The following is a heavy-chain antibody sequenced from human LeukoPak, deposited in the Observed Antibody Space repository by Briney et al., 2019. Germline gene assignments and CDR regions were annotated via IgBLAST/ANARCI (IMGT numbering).Heavy chain of an antibody. J-gene: IGHJ5*02. CDR2: ISYDGSNK. CDR1: GFTFSSKG. Sequence: GGSLSLSCAASGFTFSSKGMHWVRQAPGKGLEWVIAISYDGSNKYYADSVKGRSTISRDNANRMLSLHINSLRVEDSAIYYCARGGKLEPTALASWGQGSLVVVSS. D-gene: IGHD2-21*02. CDR3: ARGGKLEPTALAS. V-gene: IGHV3-30*04.